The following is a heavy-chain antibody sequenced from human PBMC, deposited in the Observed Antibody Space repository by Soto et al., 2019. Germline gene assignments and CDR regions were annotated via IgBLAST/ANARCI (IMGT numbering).Heavy chain of an antibody. Sequence: SETLSLTCTVSGGSISSYYWSWIRQPPGKGLEWIGYIYYSGSTNYNPSLKSRVTISVDTSKNQFSLKLSSVTAADTAVHYCARHRRLMVRGVNGVRENDTYYYYYMDVWGKGTTVTVSS. V-gene: IGHV4-59*08. D-gene: IGHD3-10*01. CDR1: GGSISSYY. CDR3: ARHRRLMVRGVNGVRENDTYYYYYMDV. J-gene: IGHJ6*03. CDR2: IYYSGST.